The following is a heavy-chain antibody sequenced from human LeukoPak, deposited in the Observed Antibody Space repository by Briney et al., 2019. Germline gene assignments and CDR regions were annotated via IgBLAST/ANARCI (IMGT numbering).Heavy chain of an antibody. CDR1: GYSISSGYY. CDR3: ARDLMGIAYRGAFYY. D-gene: IGHD6-13*01. V-gene: IGHV4-38-2*02. Sequence: SETLSLTCTVSGYSISSGYYWGWIRQPPGKGLEWIGSIYHSGSPYYNPSLKSRVTISVDTSRNQFSLKLSSVTAADTAVYYCARDLMGIAYRGAFYYWGQGTLVTVSS. J-gene: IGHJ4*02. CDR2: IYHSGSP.